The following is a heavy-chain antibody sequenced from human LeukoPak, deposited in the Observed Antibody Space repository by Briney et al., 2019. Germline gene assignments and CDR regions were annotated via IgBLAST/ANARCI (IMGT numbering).Heavy chain of an antibody. J-gene: IGHJ3*02. V-gene: IGHV3-23*01. CDR3: AKDRRTLSCSDI. CDR2: ISGSGSNT. Sequence: PGGSLRLSCVVSGFTFSSYGMSWVRQAPRKGLEWVSGISGSGSNTYYADSVKGRFTISRDNSKNTLYLQMNSLRAEDTAVYSCAKDRRTLSCSDIWGQGTMVTVSS. CDR1: GFTFSSYG. D-gene: IGHD2-2*01.